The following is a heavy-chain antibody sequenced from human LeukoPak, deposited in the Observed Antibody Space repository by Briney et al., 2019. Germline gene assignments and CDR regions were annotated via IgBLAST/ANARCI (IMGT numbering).Heavy chain of an antibody. CDR2: MNPNSGNT. V-gene: IGHV1-8*01. D-gene: IGHD6-13*01. CDR1: GYTFTSYD. J-gene: IGHJ6*02. CDR3: MVPTPYSSSWSFYYYYGMDV. Sequence: GASVKVSCKASGYTFTSYDINWVRQATGQGLEWMGWMNPNSGNTGYAQKFQGRVTMTRNTSISTAYMELSSLRSEDTAVYYCMVPTPYSSSWSFYYYYGMDVWGQGTTVTVSS.